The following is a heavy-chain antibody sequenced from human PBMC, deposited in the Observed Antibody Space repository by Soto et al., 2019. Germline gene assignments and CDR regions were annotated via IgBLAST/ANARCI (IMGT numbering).Heavy chain of an antibody. J-gene: IGHJ4*02. CDR3: AKAGVRQWRRGGY. V-gene: IGHV3-23*01. D-gene: IGHD6-19*01. CDR2: ISGSGGST. CDR1: GFTFSSYA. Sequence: EVQLLESGGGLVQPGGSLRLSCAASGFTFSSYAMSWVRQAPGKGLEWVSAISGSGGSTYYADSVKGRFTISRDNSKNTLDRQLNGLRAEDTAVYYCAKAGVRQWRRGGYGGQGTLVTVPS.